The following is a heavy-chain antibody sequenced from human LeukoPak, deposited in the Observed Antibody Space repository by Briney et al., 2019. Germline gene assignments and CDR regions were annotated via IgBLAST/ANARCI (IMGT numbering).Heavy chain of an antibody. CDR3: ARKVGQWLLLRDAFEI. V-gene: IGHV3-7*01. CDR1: GFTFSSYW. J-gene: IGHJ3*02. Sequence: GGSLRLSCAASGFTFSSYWMSWVRQAPGKGLEWVANIKQDGSEKYYVDSVKGRFTISRDNAKNSLYLQMNSLRAEDTAVYYCARKVGQWLLLRDAFEIWGQGTMVTVSS. D-gene: IGHD3-22*01. CDR2: IKQDGSEK.